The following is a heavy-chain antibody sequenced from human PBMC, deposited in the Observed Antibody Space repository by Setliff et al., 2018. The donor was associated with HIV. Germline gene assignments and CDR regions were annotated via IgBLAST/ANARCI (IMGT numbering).Heavy chain of an antibody. J-gene: IGHJ4*02. CDR1: GFTVSSNY. V-gene: IGHV4-34*04. D-gene: IGHD5-12*01. Sequence: SETLSLSCAASGFTVSSNYMSWIRQPPGKGLEWIGEINPVGRNDNYNPSLNNRAAIVLDTSKNQFSLWLTSVTAADTAVYYCARVGLRFKYTFDYWGQGRLVTVSS. CDR3: ARVGLRFKYTFDY. CDR2: INPVGRN.